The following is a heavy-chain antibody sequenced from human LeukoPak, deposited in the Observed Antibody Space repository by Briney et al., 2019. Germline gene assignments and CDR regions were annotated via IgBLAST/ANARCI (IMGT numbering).Heavy chain of an antibody. CDR2: ITSNSNDK. CDR1: GFIFKTYC. V-gene: IGHV3-48*02. Sequence: GGSLRLSCAASGFIFKTYCMSWVRQAPGKGLEWLSYITSNSNDKYYADSVKGRSTISRDNAKDSLHLQMDSLRDEDTAVYYCARYYDRSGFYRDAFDLWGQGTMVTVSS. CDR3: ARYYDRSGFYRDAFDL. J-gene: IGHJ3*01. D-gene: IGHD3-22*01.